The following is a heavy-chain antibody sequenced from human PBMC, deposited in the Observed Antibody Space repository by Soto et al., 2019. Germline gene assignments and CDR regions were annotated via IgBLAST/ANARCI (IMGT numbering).Heavy chain of an antibody. CDR3: ARAAYYYDSSGYKPGDY. D-gene: IGHD3-22*01. CDR2: FNAYNGNT. Sequence: ASVKVSCKASGYTFTSYGISWVRQAPGQGLEWMGWFNAYNGNTNYAQKLQGRVTMATDTSTSTAYMELRSLRSDDTAVYYCARAAYYYDSSGYKPGDYWGQGSLITVSS. CDR1: GYTFTSYG. J-gene: IGHJ4*02. V-gene: IGHV1-18*01.